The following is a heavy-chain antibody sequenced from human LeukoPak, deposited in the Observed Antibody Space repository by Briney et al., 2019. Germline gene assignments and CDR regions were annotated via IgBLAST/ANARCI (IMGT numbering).Heavy chain of an antibody. CDR3: AELGITMIGGV. Sequence: GGSLRLSCAASGFTFSSYEMNWVRQAPGKGLEWVSYISSSGGTIYYADSVKGRFTISRDNAENSLYLQMNSLRAEDTAVYYCAELGITMIGGVWGKGTTVTISS. J-gene: IGHJ6*04. V-gene: IGHV3-48*03. D-gene: IGHD3-10*02. CDR2: ISSSGGTI. CDR1: GFTFSSYE.